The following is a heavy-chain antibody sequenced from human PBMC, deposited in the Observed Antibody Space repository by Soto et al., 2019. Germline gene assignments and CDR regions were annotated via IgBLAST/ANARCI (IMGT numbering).Heavy chain of an antibody. V-gene: IGHV6-1*01. Sequence: SQTLSLTCAISGDSVSSNSAAWNWIRQSPSRGLEWLGRTYYRSKWYNDYAVSVKSRITINPDTSKNQFSLQLNSVTPEDKAVYYCARDRITDIVATIPQGGGDCGSAGDCGYYYYGMDVWGQGTTVTVSS. D-gene: IGHD5-12*01. CDR3: ARDRITDIVATIPQGGGDCGSAGDCGYYYYGMDV. CDR2: TYYRSKWYN. J-gene: IGHJ6*02. CDR1: GDSVSSNSAA.